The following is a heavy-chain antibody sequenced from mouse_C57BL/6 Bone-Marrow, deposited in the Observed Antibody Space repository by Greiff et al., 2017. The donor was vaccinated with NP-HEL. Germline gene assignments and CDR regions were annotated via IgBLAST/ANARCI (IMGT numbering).Heavy chain of an antibody. CDR3: ARPTCRGWCAY. V-gene: IGHV5-17*01. Sequence: EVMLVESGGGLVKPGGSLQLSCAASGFTFSDYGMHWVRQAPEKGLAWVAYISSGRITIYYADTVKGRFTITRDNAKNTLFLQMTSLRSEDTAMYYCARPTCRGWCAYWGKGTLVTVSA. CDR1: GFTFSDYG. J-gene: IGHJ3*01. CDR2: ISSGRITI.